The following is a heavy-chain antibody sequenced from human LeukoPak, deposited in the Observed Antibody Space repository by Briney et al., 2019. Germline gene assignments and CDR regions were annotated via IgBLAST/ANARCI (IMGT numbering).Heavy chain of an antibody. V-gene: IGHV3-23*01. CDR1: GFTFSNYA. D-gene: IGHD3-3*01. CDR3: AKRSGVVGGYFDY. J-gene: IGHJ4*02. CDR2: ISDSGDNT. Sequence: GGSLRLSCAASGFTFSNYAMTWVRQAPEKGLEWVATISDSGDNTYYADSVKGRFTISRDNFKNAVDLQMNSLRAEDTAVYYCAKRSGVVGGYFDYWGQGTLVTVAS.